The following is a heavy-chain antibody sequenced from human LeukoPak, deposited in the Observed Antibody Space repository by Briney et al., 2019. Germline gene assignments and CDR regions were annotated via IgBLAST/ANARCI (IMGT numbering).Heavy chain of an antibody. J-gene: IGHJ3*02. CDR2: ISSGVTYI. D-gene: IGHD1-26*01. CDR3: AREGADAFDI. V-gene: IGHV3-21*01. CDR1: GFTFSTYT. Sequence: GGALRLSCAASGFTFSTYTMNWVRQAPGKGLEWVSCISSGVTYIYFADSVKGRFTISRDNAKNSLYLQMNSLRAEDTAVYYCAREGADAFDIWGQGTMVTVSA.